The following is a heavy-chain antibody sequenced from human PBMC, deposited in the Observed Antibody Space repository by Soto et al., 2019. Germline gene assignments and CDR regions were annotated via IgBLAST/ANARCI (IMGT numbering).Heavy chain of an antibody. CDR2: ISDDGTNK. CDR3: AKDARIAVAELCFDP. Sequence: GGSLRLSCAASGFTFSSYGMHWVRQAPGKGLEWVAVISDDGTNKYYADSVKGRFTISRDNSKNTLFLQMNSLRAEDTALYYCAKDARIAVAELCFDPWGQGALVTVSS. V-gene: IGHV3-30*18. CDR1: GFTFSSYG. J-gene: IGHJ5*02. D-gene: IGHD6-19*01.